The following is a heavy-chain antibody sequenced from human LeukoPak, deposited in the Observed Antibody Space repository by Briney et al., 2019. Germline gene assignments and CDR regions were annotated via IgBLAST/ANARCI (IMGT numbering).Heavy chain of an antibody. CDR2: IYSGGFT. CDR3: AREGMGYFDS. D-gene: IGHD5-24*01. CDR1: GFNITSNY. V-gene: IGHV3-66*01. Sequence: GGSLRLSCAASGFNITSNYMNWVRQAPGKGLEWVAIIYSGGFTYYRDSVKGRFTIYRDNSKNTVYLQMDSLRVEDTAVYYCAREGMGYFDSWGQGTLVTVSS. J-gene: IGHJ4*02.